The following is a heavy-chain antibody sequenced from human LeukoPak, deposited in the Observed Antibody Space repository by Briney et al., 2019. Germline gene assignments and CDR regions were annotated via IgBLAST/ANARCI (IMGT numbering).Heavy chain of an antibody. CDR3: ARGGYSFDY. Sequence: GGSLRLSCAAYGFSLSGYWMSWVRQAPGKGREWVARLHADGNEKNFVHSVKGRFTVSRDNAKNSLYLQMNSLRVEDTAVYYCARGGYSFDYLGQGTLVTVSS. CDR2: LHADGNEK. J-gene: IGHJ4*02. D-gene: IGHD5-12*01. CDR1: GFSLSGYW. V-gene: IGHV3-7*01.